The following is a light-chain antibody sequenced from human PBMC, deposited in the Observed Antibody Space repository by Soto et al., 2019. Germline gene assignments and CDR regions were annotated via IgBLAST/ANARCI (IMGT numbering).Light chain of an antibody. CDR1: QGISSA. CDR3: QQYSSYSAWT. Sequence: DIQMTQSPSTLSASVGDRVTITCRASQGISSALAWYQQKPGKAPKLLIYDASSLESGVPPRFSGSGSGTEFTLTIRSLQPDDIATYYCQQYSSYSAWTFGEGTKVDIK. J-gene: IGKJ1*01. V-gene: IGKV1-5*01. CDR2: DAS.